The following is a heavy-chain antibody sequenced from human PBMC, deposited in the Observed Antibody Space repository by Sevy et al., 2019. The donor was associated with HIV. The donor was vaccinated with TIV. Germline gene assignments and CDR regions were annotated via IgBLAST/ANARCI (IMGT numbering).Heavy chain of an antibody. J-gene: IGHJ4*02. CDR2: IKQDGSEK. CDR1: GFTFSSYW. V-gene: IGHV3-7*01. Sequence: GGSLRLSCAASGFTFSSYWMSWVRQAPGKGLEWVANIKQDGSEKYYVESVKGRFTISRDNAKNSLYLQMNSLRAEDTAVYYCARDSGDFWSGRPSGYFDYWGQGTLVTVSS. D-gene: IGHD3-3*01. CDR3: ARDSGDFWSGRPSGYFDY.